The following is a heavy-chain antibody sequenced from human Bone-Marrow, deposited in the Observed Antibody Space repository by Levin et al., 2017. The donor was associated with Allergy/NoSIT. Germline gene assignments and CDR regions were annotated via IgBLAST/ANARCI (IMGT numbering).Heavy chain of an antibody. CDR3: ARQIAYCTNGVCYKYGTANYYGMDV. Sequence: GGSLRLSCAASGFTFSSYAMHWVRQAPGKGLEWVAVISYDGSNKYYADSVKGRFTISRDNSKNTLYLQMNSLRAEDTAVYYCARQIAYCTNGVCYKYGTANYYGMDVWGQGTTVTVSS. V-gene: IGHV3-30-3*01. D-gene: IGHD2-8*01. CDR2: ISYDGSNK. CDR1: GFTFSSYA. J-gene: IGHJ6*02.